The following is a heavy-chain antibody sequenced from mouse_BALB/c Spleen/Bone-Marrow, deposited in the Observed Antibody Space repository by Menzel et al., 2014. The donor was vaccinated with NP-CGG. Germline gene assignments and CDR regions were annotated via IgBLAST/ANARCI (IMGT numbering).Heavy chain of an antibody. D-gene: IGHD1-1*01. J-gene: IGHJ3*01. CDR1: GFDFSGYW. V-gene: IGHV4-1*02. Sequence: EVNLVESGGGLVQPGGSLKLSCAASGFDFSGYWMSWVRQAPGKGLEWIGEINPDSSTINYTPSLKDKFIISRDNAKNTLYLQMSKVRSGDTALYYCSRLYYYGNFAYWGQGTLVTVSA. CDR2: INPDSSTI. CDR3: SRLYYYGNFAY.